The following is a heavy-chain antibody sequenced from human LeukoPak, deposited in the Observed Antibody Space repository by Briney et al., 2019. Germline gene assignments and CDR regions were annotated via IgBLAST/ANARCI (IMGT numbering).Heavy chain of an antibody. CDR3: ATGVFCATTTCPGYQHFYYFMDV. V-gene: IGHV1-24*01. CDR2: FNRKDGGT. CDR1: GFTLAELS. D-gene: IGHD2-2*01. Sequence: ASVMVSCKVSGFTLAELSMHWVRQSPGKGLEWVGGFNRKDGGTNFAQRLRGRVMLTEDTSTSTAYMELSSLNVEDTAVYYCATGVFCATTTCPGYQHFYYFMDVWGEGTTVIVSS. J-gene: IGHJ6*03.